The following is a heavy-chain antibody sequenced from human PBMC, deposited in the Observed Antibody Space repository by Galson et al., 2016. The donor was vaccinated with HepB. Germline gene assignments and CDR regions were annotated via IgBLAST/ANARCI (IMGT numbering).Heavy chain of an antibody. CDR1: GDSISKYY. V-gene: IGHV4-59*03. CDR3: ATTYCGGDCYHVYAFDF. Sequence: ETLSLTCTVSGDSISKYYCSWIRQPPGKALEWIGYTHYSGSTDYNSSLKSRITMSVDTSKNQFSLKLSSVTAADTALYYCATTYCGGDCYHVYAFDFWGQGTMVTVSS. D-gene: IGHD2-21*02. CDR2: THYSGST. J-gene: IGHJ3*01.